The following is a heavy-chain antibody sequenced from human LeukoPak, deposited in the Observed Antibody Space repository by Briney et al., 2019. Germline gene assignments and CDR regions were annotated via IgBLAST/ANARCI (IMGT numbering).Heavy chain of an antibody. CDR2: IKEDGSEK. J-gene: IGHJ3*02. CDR3: AKDKDCSGGSCYIAGAFDI. D-gene: IGHD2-15*01. CDR1: GFTFSSYW. Sequence: GGSLRLSCAASGFTFSSYWMTWVRQAPGKGLEWVANIKEDGSEKYYVDSVKGRFTISRDNAKNSLYLQMNSLRAEDTAVYYCAKDKDCSGGSCYIAGAFDIWGQGTMVTVPS. V-gene: IGHV3-7*01.